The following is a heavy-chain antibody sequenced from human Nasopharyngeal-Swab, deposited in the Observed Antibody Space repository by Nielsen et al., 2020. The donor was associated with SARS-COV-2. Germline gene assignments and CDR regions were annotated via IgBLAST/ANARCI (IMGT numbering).Heavy chain of an antibody. J-gene: IGHJ4*02. CDR3: AGGGGWLVTH. V-gene: IGHV3-23*01. D-gene: IGHD6-19*01. Sequence: GGSLRLSCAASGFTFSSYDMAWIRQAPGKGLEWVSVISDNTYYAQSVEGRFTVSRDNSKNIVYLQMNSLRAEDTAVYYCAGGGGWLVTHWGQGTLVTVSS. CDR2: ISDNT. CDR1: GFTFSSYD.